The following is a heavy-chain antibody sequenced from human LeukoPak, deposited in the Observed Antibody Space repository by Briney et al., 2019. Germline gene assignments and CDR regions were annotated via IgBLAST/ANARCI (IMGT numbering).Heavy chain of an antibody. D-gene: IGHD3-10*01. Sequence: ASVKVSCKASGYTFTSYYMHWVRQAPGQGLEWMGIINPSGGSTSYAQKLQGRVTMTTDTSTSTAYMELRSLRSDDTAVYYCAREYRLLWFGEFYPYFDYWGQGTLVTVSS. J-gene: IGHJ4*02. V-gene: IGHV1-46*01. CDR1: GYTFTSYY. CDR2: INPSGGST. CDR3: AREYRLLWFGEFYPYFDY.